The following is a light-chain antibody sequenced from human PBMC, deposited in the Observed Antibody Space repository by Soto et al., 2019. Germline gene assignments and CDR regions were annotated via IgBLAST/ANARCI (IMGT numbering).Light chain of an antibody. CDR1: QGINNY. Sequence: DIQMTQSPSSLSASVGDRVTITCQASQGINNYLTWYQQKPGKAPELLIYDSSSLKTGVPSRFSGSGSETDFTLTISSLQPDDVATYYCQHYDQLPLSFGGGTKIEIK. V-gene: IGKV1-33*01. J-gene: IGKJ4*01. CDR3: QHYDQLPLS. CDR2: DSS.